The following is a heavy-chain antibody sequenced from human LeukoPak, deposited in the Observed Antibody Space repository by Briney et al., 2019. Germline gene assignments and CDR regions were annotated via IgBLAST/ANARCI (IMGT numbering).Heavy chain of an antibody. Sequence: WASVKVSCKASGYTFTSYGISWVRQAPGQGLEWMGWIRAYNGNTNYAQKLQGRVTITADESTSTAYMELSSLRSEDTAVYYCASHCSSTSCYEHPPPSQGYYYMDVWGKGTTVTISS. CDR2: IRAYNGNT. V-gene: IGHV1-18*01. CDR3: ASHCSSTSCYEHPPPSQGYYYMDV. D-gene: IGHD2-2*01. J-gene: IGHJ6*03. CDR1: GYTFTSYG.